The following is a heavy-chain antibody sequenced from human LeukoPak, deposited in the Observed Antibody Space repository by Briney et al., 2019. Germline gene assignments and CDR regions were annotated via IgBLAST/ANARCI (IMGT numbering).Heavy chain of an antibody. CDR2: IYYSGST. D-gene: IGHD6-19*01. Sequence: SETLSLTCTVPGGSISSYYWSWIRQPPGKGLEWIGYIYYSGSTNYNPSLKSRVTISVDTSKNQFPLKLSSVTAADTAVYYCARRKWLVLDYWGQGTLVTVSS. V-gene: IGHV4-59*01. CDR1: GGSISSYY. CDR3: ARRKWLVLDY. J-gene: IGHJ4*02.